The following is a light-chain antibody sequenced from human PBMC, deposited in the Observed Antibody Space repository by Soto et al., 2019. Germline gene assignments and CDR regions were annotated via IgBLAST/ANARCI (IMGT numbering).Light chain of an antibody. CDR2: DNT. CDR1: SSNSGAGYD. CDR3: QTYDISLSGWV. Sequence: QSVLTQPPSVSGAPGQRVTISCTGSSSNSGAGYDVHWYQQLPGTAPKLLMYDNTNRLSGVPDRFSGSKSGTSASLAITGLQAEDEADYYCQTYDISLSGWVFGGGTQMTVL. V-gene: IGLV1-40*01. J-gene: IGLJ3*02.